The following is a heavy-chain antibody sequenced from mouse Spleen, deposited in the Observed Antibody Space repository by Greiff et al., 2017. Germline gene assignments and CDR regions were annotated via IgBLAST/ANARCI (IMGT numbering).Heavy chain of an antibody. D-gene: IGHD1-2*01. CDR2: INPSSGYT. Sequence: VQRVESGAELAKPGASVKLSCKASGYTFTSYWMHWVNQRPGQGLEWIGYINPSSGYTKYNQKFKDKATLTADKSSSTAYMQLSSLTYEDSAVYYCARGVTTATFAYWGQGTLVTVSA. J-gene: IGHJ3*01. V-gene: IGHV1-7*01. CDR3: ARGVTTATFAY. CDR1: GYTFTSYW.